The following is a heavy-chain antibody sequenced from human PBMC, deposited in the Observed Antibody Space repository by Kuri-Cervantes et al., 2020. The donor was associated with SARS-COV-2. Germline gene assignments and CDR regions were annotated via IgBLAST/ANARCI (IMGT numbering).Heavy chain of an antibody. V-gene: IGHV4-59*01. CDR3: ARGSSSWVFDY. D-gene: IGHD6-13*01. Sequence: SETLSLTCTVSGGSISSYYWSWIRQPPGKGLEWIGYIYYSGSTNYNPSLKSRVTISVDTSKNQFSLKLSSVTAADTAVYYCARGSSSWVFDYWGQGTLVTVSS. CDR2: IYYSGST. CDR1: GGSISSYY. J-gene: IGHJ4*02.